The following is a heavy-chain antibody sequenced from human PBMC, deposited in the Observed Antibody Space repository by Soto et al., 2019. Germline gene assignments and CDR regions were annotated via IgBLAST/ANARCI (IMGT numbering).Heavy chain of an antibody. V-gene: IGHV4-34*01. J-gene: IGHJ4*02. Sequence: PSETLSLTCAVYGGSFSGYYWSWIRQPPGKGLEWIGEINHSGSTNYNPSLKSRVTISVDTSKNQFSLILSSVTAADTAVYYCASMWSGYNSHWGQGTLVTVS. CDR3: ASMWSGYNSH. CDR1: GGSFSGYY. CDR2: INHSGST. D-gene: IGHD6-25*01.